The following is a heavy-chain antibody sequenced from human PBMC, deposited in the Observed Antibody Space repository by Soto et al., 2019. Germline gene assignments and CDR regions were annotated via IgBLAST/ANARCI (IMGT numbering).Heavy chain of an antibody. CDR3: ATPPPSSSSWYRDYYYYGMDV. Sequence: ASVKVSCKVSGYTLTELSMHWVRQAPGKGLEWMGGFDPEDGETIYAQKFQGRVTMTEDTSTDTAYMELSSLRSEDTAVYYCATPPPSSSSWYRDYYYYGMDVWGQGTTVTVSS. J-gene: IGHJ6*02. CDR2: FDPEDGET. V-gene: IGHV1-24*01. CDR1: GYTLTELS. D-gene: IGHD6-13*01.